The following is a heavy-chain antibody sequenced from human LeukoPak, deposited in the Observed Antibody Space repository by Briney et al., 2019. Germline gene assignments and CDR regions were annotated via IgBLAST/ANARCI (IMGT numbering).Heavy chain of an antibody. CDR1: GFTFSSYA. V-gene: IGHV3-23*01. CDR3: ANDDYYDSSGQLDAFDI. J-gene: IGHJ3*02. Sequence: GGSLRLSCAASGFTFSSYAMSWVRQAPGKGLEWISGISGSGGSTYYADSVKGRFTISRDNSKNTLYLQMNSLRVEGTAVYYCANDDYYDSSGQLDAFDIWGQGTMVTVSS. CDR2: ISGSGGST. D-gene: IGHD3-22*01.